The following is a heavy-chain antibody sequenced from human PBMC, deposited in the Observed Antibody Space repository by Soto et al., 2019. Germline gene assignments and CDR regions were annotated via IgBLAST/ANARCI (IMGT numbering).Heavy chain of an antibody. J-gene: IGHJ5*02. Sequence: XGTLSLTCAVYGGSFSGYYWSWIRQPPGKGLEWSGEINHSGSTNYNPSLKSRVTISVDTSKNQFSLKLSSVTAADTAVYYCARGYSYGYLSWFDPWGQGTLVTVSS. V-gene: IGHV4-34*01. CDR2: INHSGST. CDR3: ARGYSYGYLSWFDP. CDR1: GGSFSGYY. D-gene: IGHD5-18*01.